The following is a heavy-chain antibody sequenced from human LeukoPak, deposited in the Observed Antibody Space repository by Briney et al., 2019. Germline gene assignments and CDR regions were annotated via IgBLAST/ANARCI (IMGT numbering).Heavy chain of an antibody. CDR2: IRSKANSYAT. V-gene: IGHV3-73*01. Sequence: GGSLRLSCAASGFTFSGSAMHWVRQASGKGLEWVGRIRSKANSYATAYAASVKGRFTTSRDDSKNTAYLQMNSLKTEDTAVYYCTTLSYCSGGSCYDYWGQGTLVTVSS. D-gene: IGHD2-15*01. CDR1: GFTFSGSA. CDR3: TTLSYCSGGSCYDY. J-gene: IGHJ4*02.